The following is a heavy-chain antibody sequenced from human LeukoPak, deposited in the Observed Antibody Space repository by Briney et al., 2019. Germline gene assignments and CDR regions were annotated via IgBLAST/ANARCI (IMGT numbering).Heavy chain of an antibody. V-gene: IGHV5-51*01. Sequence: GESLKISCKGSGYSFTSYWIGWVRQMPGKGLEWMGIIYPGDSHTIYSPSFQGQVTISADKSISTAYLQWSSLKASDTAMYYCARLNDYDSSGYYPPDYWGQGTLVTVSS. CDR2: IYPGDSHT. CDR3: ARLNDYDSSGYYPPDY. D-gene: IGHD3-22*01. CDR1: GYSFTSYW. J-gene: IGHJ4*02.